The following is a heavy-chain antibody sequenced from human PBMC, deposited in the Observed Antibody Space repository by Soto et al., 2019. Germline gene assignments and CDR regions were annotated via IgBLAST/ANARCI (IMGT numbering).Heavy chain of an antibody. J-gene: IGHJ6*02. CDR1: GFTFSTYW. D-gene: IGHD3-9*01. CDR2: INQDGSEK. V-gene: IGHV3-7*01. CDR3: ARDGSDYDILTGYFFWCSYYYYYGMYF. Sequence: GGSLRLSCAASGFTFSTYWLSWVRQAPGKGLEWVANINQDGSEKYAVDSVKGRFTISRDNSKNTLYLQMNSLRAEDTAVYYCARDGSDYDILTGYFFWCSYYYYYGMYFWGQGSSDTVSS.